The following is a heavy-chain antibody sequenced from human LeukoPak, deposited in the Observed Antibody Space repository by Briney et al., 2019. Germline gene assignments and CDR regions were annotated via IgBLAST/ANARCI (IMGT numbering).Heavy chain of an antibody. V-gene: IGHV1-2*02. CDR2: INPNSGGT. J-gene: IGHJ5*02. CDR3: ARDPLGYYDSSGYLGRWFDP. Sequence: ASVKVSCKASGYTFTGYYMHWVRQAPGQGLEWMGWINPNSGGTNYAQKFQGRVAMTRGTSISTAYMELSRLRSDDTAVYYCARDPLGYYDSSGYLGRWFDPWGQGTLVTVSS. CDR1: GYTFTGYY. D-gene: IGHD3-22*01.